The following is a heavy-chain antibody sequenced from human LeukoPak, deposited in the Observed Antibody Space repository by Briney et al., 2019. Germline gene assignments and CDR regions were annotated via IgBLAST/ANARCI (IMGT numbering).Heavy chain of an antibody. J-gene: IGHJ4*02. D-gene: IGHD1-1*01. Sequence: PGGSLRLSCAASGFTFSSYAMHWVRQAPGKGLEWVAAISNDGRDKHYADSVKGRFTFSRDNSKNTVYLQMNSLRTEDTAMYYCARDRNAPAKYFFDYWGQGTLVTVSS. CDR3: ARDRNAPAKYFFDY. CDR1: GFTFSSYA. CDR2: ISNDGRDK. V-gene: IGHV3-30*04.